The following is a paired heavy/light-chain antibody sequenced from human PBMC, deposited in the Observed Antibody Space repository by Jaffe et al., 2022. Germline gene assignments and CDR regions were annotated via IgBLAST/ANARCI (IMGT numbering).Light chain of an antibody. Sequence: SYELTQPSSVSVSPGQTARITCSGDVLAKKYARWFQQKPGQAPVLVIYKDSERPSGIPERFSGSSSGTTVTLTISGAQVEDEADYYCYSAADNNYVVFGGGTKLTVL. J-gene: IGLJ2*01. CDR3: YSAADNNYVV. CDR2: KDS. V-gene: IGLV3-27*01. CDR1: VLAKKY.
Heavy chain of an antibody. CDR1: GYTFTSYY. CDR2: INPSGGST. D-gene: IGHD5-12*01. J-gene: IGHJ4*02. CDR3: ARVGEVATPYDY. Sequence: QVQLVQSGAEVKKPGASVKVSCKASGYTFTSYYMHWVRQAPGQGLEWMGIINPSGGSTSYAQKFQGRVTMTRDTSTSTVYMELSSLRSEDTAVYYCARVGEVATPYDYWGQGTLVTVSS. V-gene: IGHV1-46*01.